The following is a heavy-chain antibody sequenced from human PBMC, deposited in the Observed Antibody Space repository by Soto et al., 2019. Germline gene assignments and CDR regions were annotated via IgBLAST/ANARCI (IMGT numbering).Heavy chain of an antibody. V-gene: IGHV1-18*04. CDR1: GYTFTSYY. CDR2: ISAYNGNT. J-gene: IGHJ5*02. Sequence: GASVKVSCKASGYTFTSYYMHWVRQAPGQGLEWMGWISAYNGNTNYAQKLQGRVTMTTDTSTSTAYMELRSLRSDDTAVYYCARLLRFLENWFDPWGQGTLVTVSS. CDR3: ARLLRFLENWFDP. D-gene: IGHD3-3*01.